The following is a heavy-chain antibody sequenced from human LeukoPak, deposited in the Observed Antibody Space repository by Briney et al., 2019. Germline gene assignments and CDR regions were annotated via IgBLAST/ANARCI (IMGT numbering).Heavy chain of an antibody. CDR2: IRGSSGST. D-gene: IGHD5-12*01. CDR3: AKEREYSGYEPLPNDY. Sequence: PGGSLRLSCAASEFSVGSNYMTWVRQAPGKGLEWVSVIRGSSGSTYYADSVKGRFTISRDDSKNTLYLQMNSLRAEDTAVYYCAKEREYSGYEPLPNDYWGQGTLVTVSS. J-gene: IGHJ4*02. V-gene: IGHV3-23*01. CDR1: EFSVGSNY.